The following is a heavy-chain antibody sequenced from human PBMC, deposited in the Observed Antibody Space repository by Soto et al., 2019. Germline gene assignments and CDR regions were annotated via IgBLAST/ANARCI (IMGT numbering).Heavy chain of an antibody. CDR2: ISGSGGST. V-gene: IGHV3-23*01. Sequence: GGSLRLSCAASGFTFSSYAMSWVRQAPGKGLEWVSAISGSGGSTYYADSVKGRFTISRDNSKNTLYLQMNSLRAEDTAVYYCAKVGSSGWYALHYFDYWGQGTLVTVSS. CDR3: AKVGSSGWYALHYFDY. J-gene: IGHJ4*02. CDR1: GFTFSSYA. D-gene: IGHD6-19*01.